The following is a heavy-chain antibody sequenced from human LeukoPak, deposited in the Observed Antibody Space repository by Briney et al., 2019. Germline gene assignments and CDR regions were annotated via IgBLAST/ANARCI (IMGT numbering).Heavy chain of an antibody. V-gene: IGHV3-30*04. D-gene: IGHD3-22*01. Sequence: PGRSLRLSCAASGFTFSSYAMHWVRQAPGKGLEWVAVISYDGSNKYYADSVKGRFTISRNNSKNTLYLQMNSMRAEDTAVYYCARDSYYYDSSGYYDNYYYGMDVWGQGTTVTVSS. CDR3: ARDSYYYDSSGYYDNYYYGMDV. J-gene: IGHJ6*02. CDR2: ISYDGSNK. CDR1: GFTFSSYA.